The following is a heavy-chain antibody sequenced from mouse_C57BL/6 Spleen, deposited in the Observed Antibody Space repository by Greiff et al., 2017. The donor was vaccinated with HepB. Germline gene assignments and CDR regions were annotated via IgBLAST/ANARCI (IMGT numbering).Heavy chain of an antibody. CDR1: GFTFSSYG. CDR2: INSNGGST. CDR3: ARMARTIN. J-gene: IGHJ2*01. V-gene: IGHV5-6-3*01. Sequence: EVQLVESGGGLVQPGGSLKLSCAASGFTFSSYGMSWVRQTPDKRLELVATINSNGGSTYYPDSVKGRFTIVRVNAKNTLYLQMSSLKSEDTAMYYCARMARTINWGQGTTLTVSS.